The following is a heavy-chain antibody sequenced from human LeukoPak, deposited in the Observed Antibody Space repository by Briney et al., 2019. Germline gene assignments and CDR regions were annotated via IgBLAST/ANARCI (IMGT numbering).Heavy chain of an antibody. CDR2: INHSGST. CDR1: GGSFSGYY. V-gene: IGHV4-34*01. J-gene: IGHJ4*02. CDR3: AKRKTYYDYVWGSYRYMDPFDY. Sequence: PSETLSLTCVVYGGSFSGYYWSWIRQPPGKGLEWIGEINHSGSTNYNPSLKSQVTISVDTSKNQFSLKLSSVTAADTAVYYCAKRKTYYDYVWGSYRYMDPFDYWGQGTPVTVSS. D-gene: IGHD3-16*02.